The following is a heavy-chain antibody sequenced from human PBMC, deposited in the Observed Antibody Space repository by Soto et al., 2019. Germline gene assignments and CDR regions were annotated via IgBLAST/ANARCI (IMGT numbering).Heavy chain of an antibody. CDR2: ISASGDTR. CDR1: GLTFSSYA. V-gene: IGHV3-23*01. Sequence: PGGSLRLSCAASGLTFSSYAMAWVRQAPGRGLEWVSAISASGDTRHYADSVKGRFTISRDNSKNTVYLQMNSLRVEETAVYYCAKGPVATIPPRIDFWGQGTLVTVSS. CDR3: AKGPVATIPPRIDF. J-gene: IGHJ4*02. D-gene: IGHD5-12*01.